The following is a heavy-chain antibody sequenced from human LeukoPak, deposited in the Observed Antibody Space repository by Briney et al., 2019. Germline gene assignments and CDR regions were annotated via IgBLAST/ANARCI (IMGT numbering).Heavy chain of an antibody. V-gene: IGHV1-2*02. CDR3: ARSSPPTYYHFYYYMDV. CDR1: GYTFTGYY. CDR2: INPSSGGA. Sequence: WASVKVSCKASGYTFTGYYLHWVRQAPGQGLEWMGWINPSSGGARYAQYFQGRVIITTNTSISTAYMELSSLRSVDTAVYYCARSSPPTYYHFYYYMDVWGKGSTVTAS. D-gene: IGHD6-13*01. J-gene: IGHJ6*03.